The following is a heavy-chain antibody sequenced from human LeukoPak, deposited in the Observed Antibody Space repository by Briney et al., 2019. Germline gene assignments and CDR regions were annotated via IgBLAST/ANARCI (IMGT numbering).Heavy chain of an antibody. V-gene: IGHV4-39*01. Sequence: SETLSLTCTVSGGSISSSSYYWGWIRQPPGKGLEWIGSIHYSGSTYYNPSLKSRVTISVDTSTNQFSLKLSSVTAADTAVYYCARRSSWPNWFDPWGQGTLVTVSS. CDR2: IHYSGST. J-gene: IGHJ5*02. D-gene: IGHD6-13*01. CDR1: GGSISSSSYY. CDR3: ARRSSWPNWFDP.